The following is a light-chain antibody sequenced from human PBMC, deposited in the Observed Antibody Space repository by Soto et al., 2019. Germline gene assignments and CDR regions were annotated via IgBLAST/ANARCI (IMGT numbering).Light chain of an antibody. CDR3: CSYASHGKVL. Sequence: QSVLTQPASVSESPGQSITISCTGTSSDVGSYNLVSWYQHHPGKAPKLMIYEGTKRPSGVSNRFSGSKSGKTASLTVSGLQAEDEADYYCCSYASHGKVLFGGGTKLTVL. CDR1: SSDVGSYNL. CDR2: EGT. J-gene: IGLJ2*01. V-gene: IGLV2-23*01.